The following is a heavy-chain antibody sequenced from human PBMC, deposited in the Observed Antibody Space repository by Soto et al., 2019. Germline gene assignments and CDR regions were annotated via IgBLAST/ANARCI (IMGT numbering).Heavy chain of an antibody. D-gene: IGHD5-18*01. CDR3: AVVDTAMAATIPFHY. Sequence: QVQLQESGPGLVKPSETLSLTCTVSGGSISSYYWSWIRQPPGTGLVWVAVISYDGSNKYYADSVKGRFTISRDNSKNTLYLQMNSLRAEDTAVYYCAVVDTAMAATIPFHYWGQGTLVTVSS. CDR1: GGSISSYY. V-gene: IGHV3-30*03. J-gene: IGHJ4*02. CDR2: ISYDGSNK.